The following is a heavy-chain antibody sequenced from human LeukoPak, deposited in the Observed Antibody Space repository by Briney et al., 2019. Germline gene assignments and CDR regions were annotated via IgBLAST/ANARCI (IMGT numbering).Heavy chain of an antibody. CDR2: IIPIFGTA. Sequence: GSSVKVSCKASGGTFSSYAISWVRQAPGQGLDGMGGIIPIFGTANYAQKFQGRVTITADKSTSTAYMELSSLRSEDTAVYYCARTLAGPDYFDYWGQGTLVTVSS. D-gene: IGHD6-13*01. CDR3: ARTLAGPDYFDY. CDR1: GGTFSSYA. V-gene: IGHV1-69*06. J-gene: IGHJ4*02.